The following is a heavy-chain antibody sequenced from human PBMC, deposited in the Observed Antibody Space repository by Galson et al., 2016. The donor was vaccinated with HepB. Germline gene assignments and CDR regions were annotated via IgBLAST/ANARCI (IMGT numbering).Heavy chain of an antibody. D-gene: IGHD5/OR15-5a*01. Sequence: SVKVSCKASGGTFSTFVISWVRQAPGQGLEWMGGIVPIYGVANYAQKFQGRVTITGDESTSTAYMERSSLRSEDTAVYYFASRVYDNISFSFPPFDPWGQGTLLTVSS. CDR1: GGTFSTFV. CDR2: IVPIYGVA. J-gene: IGHJ5*02. CDR3: ASRVYDNISFSFPPFDP. V-gene: IGHV1-69*13.